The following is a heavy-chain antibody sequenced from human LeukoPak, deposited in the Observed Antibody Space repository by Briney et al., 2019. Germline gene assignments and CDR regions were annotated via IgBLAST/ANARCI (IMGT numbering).Heavy chain of an antibody. Sequence: GGSLRLSCAASGFTLSSYSMNWVRRAPGKGLEWVSSISSSNSYIYNADSVKGRFTISRDNAKNSLYLQMNSLRAEDTAVYYCARDQGLLVVAGRFGYWGQGTLVTVSS. CDR1: GFTLSSYS. CDR2: ISSSNSYI. J-gene: IGHJ4*02. V-gene: IGHV3-21*01. CDR3: ARDQGLLVVAGRFGY. D-gene: IGHD6-19*01.